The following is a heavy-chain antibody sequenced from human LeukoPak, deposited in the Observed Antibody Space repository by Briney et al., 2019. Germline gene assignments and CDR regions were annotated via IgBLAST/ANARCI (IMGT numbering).Heavy chain of an antibody. J-gene: IGHJ4*02. CDR2: ISGSGGST. CDR3: AKDAGYYYDRHDY. D-gene: IGHD3-22*01. Sequence: GGSLRLSCAASGFTVSSNYMSWVRQAPGKGLEWVSAISGSGGSTYYADSVKGRFTISRDNSKNTLYLQMNSLRAEDTAVYYCAKDAGYYYDRHDYWGQGTLVTVSS. CDR1: GFTVSSNY. V-gene: IGHV3-23*01.